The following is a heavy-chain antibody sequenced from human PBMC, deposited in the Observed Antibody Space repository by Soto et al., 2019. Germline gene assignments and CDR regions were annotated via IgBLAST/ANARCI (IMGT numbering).Heavy chain of an antibody. D-gene: IGHD2-15*01. V-gene: IGHV3-30-3*01. J-gene: IGHJ5*02. CDR1: GFTFSSYA. Sequence: QVQLVESGGGVVQPGRSLRLSCAASGFTFSSYAMHWVRQAPGKGLEWVAVISYDGSNKYYADSVKGRFTISRDNSEKTLYLQMNSLRAEDTAVYYCARDHLDVGVAANVPICCGFDPWGQGTLVTVSS. CDR2: ISYDGSNK. CDR3: ARDHLDVGVAANVPICCGFDP.